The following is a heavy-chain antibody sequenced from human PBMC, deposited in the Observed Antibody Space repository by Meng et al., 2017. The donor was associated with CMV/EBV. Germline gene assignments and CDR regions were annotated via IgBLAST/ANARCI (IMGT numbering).Heavy chain of an antibody. D-gene: IGHD2-15*01. J-gene: IGHJ4*02. CDR1: GDSISSSSNF. Sequence: SETLSLTCTVSGDSISSSSNFCGWIRQPPGKGLEWIGSIYYSGSTYSNPSLKSRVTMSLDTSKNQFSLNLSSVTAADTAVYYCARDHLLYPLDYWGQGTLVTVSS. CDR3: ARDHLLYPLDY. V-gene: IGHV4-39*07. CDR2: IYYSGST.